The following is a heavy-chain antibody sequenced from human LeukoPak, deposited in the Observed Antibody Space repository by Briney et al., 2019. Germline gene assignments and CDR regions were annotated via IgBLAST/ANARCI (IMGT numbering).Heavy chain of an antibody. Sequence: GGSLRLSCAASGFTFSSYVMSWVRQAPGKGLEWVSAISGSGGSTYYADSVKGRFTISRDNSKNTLYLQMNSLRAEDTAVYYCAKDNLRNYYDSSGHFDYWGQGTLVTVSS. CDR3: AKDNLRNYYDSSGHFDY. CDR2: ISGSGGST. V-gene: IGHV3-23*01. J-gene: IGHJ4*02. D-gene: IGHD3-22*01. CDR1: GFTFSSYV.